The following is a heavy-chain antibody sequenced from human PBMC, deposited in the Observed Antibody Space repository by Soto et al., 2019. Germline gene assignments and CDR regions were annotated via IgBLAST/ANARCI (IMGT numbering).Heavy chain of an antibody. CDR2: ISSSGSTI. D-gene: IGHD5-18*01. V-gene: IGHV3-48*03. Sequence: GGSLRLSCAASGFTFSSYEMNWVRQAPGKGLEWVSYISSSGSTIYYADSVKGRFTISRDNAKNSLYLQMNSLRAEDTAVYYCARDKRIQLWPYFDYWGQGTLVTVSS. J-gene: IGHJ4*02. CDR3: ARDKRIQLWPYFDY. CDR1: GFTFSSYE.